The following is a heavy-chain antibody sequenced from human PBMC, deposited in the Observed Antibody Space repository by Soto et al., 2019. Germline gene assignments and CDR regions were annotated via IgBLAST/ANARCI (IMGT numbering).Heavy chain of an antibody. J-gene: IGHJ5*02. Sequence: SETLSLTCAVYGGSVNGYYWNWIRQPPGKGLKWIGEINHTGGTHYNPSLKSRVTMSVDTSKNQFSLRLSSVTAADTAIYYCATRITVFGLLIPPFDPWGQGTQVTVSS. CDR2: INHTGGT. V-gene: IGHV4-34*01. D-gene: IGHD3-3*01. CDR3: ATRITVFGLLIPPFDP. CDR1: GGSVNGYY.